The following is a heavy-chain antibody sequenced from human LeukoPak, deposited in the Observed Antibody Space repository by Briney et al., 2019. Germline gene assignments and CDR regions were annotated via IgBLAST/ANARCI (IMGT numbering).Heavy chain of an antibody. V-gene: IGHV1-8*01. CDR2: MNPNSGNT. CDR3: ARNVPSTGDFVY. J-gene: IGHJ4*02. Sequence: ASVKVSCKASGYTFTSYDIKWVRQATGQGLEWMGWMNPNSGNTGYAQKFQGRVTMTRNTSITTAYMELSSLRSEDTAVYYCARNVPSTGDFVYWGQGTLVTVSS. CDR1: GYTFTSYD. D-gene: IGHD3-10*01.